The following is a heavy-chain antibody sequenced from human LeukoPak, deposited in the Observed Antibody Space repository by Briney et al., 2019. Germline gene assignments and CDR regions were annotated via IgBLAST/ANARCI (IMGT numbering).Heavy chain of an antibody. CDR1: GFTFSTYV. J-gene: IGHJ4*02. V-gene: IGHV3-64D*06. Sequence: HPGGSLRLSCSVSGFTFSTYVMHWVRQAPGKGLEYVSAISSNGDNTYYADSVKGRFTISRDNSKNTLYLQVSSLRADDTAVYYCVRGTGYWGQGTLVTVSS. CDR2: ISSNGDNT. CDR3: VRGTGY.